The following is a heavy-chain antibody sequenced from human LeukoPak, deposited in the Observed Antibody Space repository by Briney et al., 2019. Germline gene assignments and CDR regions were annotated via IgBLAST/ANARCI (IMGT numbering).Heavy chain of an antibody. Sequence: ASVKVSCKASGYTFTCYYMHWVRQAPGQGLEWMGWINPNTGDTKYAQKLQGRVTMTRDTSISTAYMELSRLRSDDTAVYYCARVNIVATLWGAFDPWGQGTLVTVSS. V-gene: IGHV1-2*02. CDR1: GYTFTCYY. CDR3: ARVNIVATLWGAFDP. CDR2: INPNTGDT. J-gene: IGHJ5*02. D-gene: IGHD5-12*01.